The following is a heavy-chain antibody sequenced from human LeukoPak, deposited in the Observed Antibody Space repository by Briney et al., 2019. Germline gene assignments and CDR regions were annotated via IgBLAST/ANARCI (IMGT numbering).Heavy chain of an antibody. CDR2: ISGSGGST. Sequence: GGSLRLSCAASGFTFSSYAMSWVRQAPGKGLEWVSAISGSGGSTYYADSVKGRFTISRDNSKNMLYLQMNSLRAEDTAVYYCAKIVSGYPHGRDPNDYWGQGTLVTVSS. V-gene: IGHV3-23*01. CDR1: GFTFSSYA. D-gene: IGHD5-12*01. CDR3: AKIVSGYPHGRDPNDY. J-gene: IGHJ4*02.